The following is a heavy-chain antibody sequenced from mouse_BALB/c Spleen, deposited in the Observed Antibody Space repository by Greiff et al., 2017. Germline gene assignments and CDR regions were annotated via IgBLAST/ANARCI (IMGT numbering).Heavy chain of an antibody. V-gene: IGHV14-3*02. D-gene: IGHD4-1*01. CDR1: GFNIKDTY. J-gene: IGHJ2*01. CDR3: ARDWDVKYFDY. CDR2: IDPANGNT. Sequence: VHVKQSGAELVKPGASVKLSCTASGFNIKDTYMHWVKQRPEQGLEWIGRIDPANGNTKYDPKFQGKATITADTSSNTAYLQLSSLTSEDTAVYYCARDWDVKYFDYWGQGTTLTVSS.